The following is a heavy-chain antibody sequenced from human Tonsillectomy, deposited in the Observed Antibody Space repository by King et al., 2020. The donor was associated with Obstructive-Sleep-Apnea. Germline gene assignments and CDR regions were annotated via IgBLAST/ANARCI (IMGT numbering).Heavy chain of an antibody. J-gene: IGHJ4*02. V-gene: IGHV2-70*15. CDR1: GLSLTASGMC. CDR3: ARSWAGIITPVEPYFFDL. Sequence: FTLKESGPALVKHTQTLTLTCTFSGLSLTASGMCVNWIRQPPGKALEWLARIDWDDDKYYSSSLKTRLTISRDTSKNQVVLTMTTMDPVDTATYYCARSWAGIITPVEPYFFDLWGQGTLVTVSS. D-gene: IGHD3-10*01. CDR2: IDWDDDK.